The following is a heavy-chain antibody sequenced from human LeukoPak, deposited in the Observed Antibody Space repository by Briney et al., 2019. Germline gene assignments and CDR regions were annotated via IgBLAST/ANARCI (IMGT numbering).Heavy chain of an antibody. CDR2: IDSSGRAL. CDR3: TRDPDKSSKVDF. J-gene: IGHJ4*02. Sequence: KSGGSLRLSCAASGFTFSDHYMSWIRQAPGKGLEWVSYIDSSGRALYCADSVKGRFTISRDNAKNSLFLQMNSLRAEDTAVYFCTRDPDKSSKVDFRGQGTLVTVSS. V-gene: IGHV3-11*01. D-gene: IGHD3-9*01. CDR1: GFTFSDHY.